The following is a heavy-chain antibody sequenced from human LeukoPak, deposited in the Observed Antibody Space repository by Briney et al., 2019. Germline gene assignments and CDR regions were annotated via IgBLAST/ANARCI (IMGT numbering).Heavy chain of an antibody. CDR2: IWYDGTNK. CDR3: AKARGSYSTTADS. Sequence: PGGSLRLSCAASGFTFSDYGIHWVRQAPGKGLEWVAVIWYDGTNKYYGDSVKGRFTISRDNSKNTLYLQMNSLRAEDTAVYYCAKARGSYSTTADSWGQGTLVTVSS. V-gene: IGHV3-33*06. D-gene: IGHD1-26*01. CDR1: GFTFSDYG. J-gene: IGHJ5*01.